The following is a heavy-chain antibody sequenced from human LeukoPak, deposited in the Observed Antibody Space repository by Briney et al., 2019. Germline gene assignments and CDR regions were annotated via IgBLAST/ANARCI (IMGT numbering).Heavy chain of an antibody. CDR1: GGSFSGYY. V-gene: IGHV4-34*01. CDR2: INHSGST. CDR3: ARGLRLLWFGESISRPYGMDV. J-gene: IGHJ6*02. D-gene: IGHD3-10*01. Sequence: SETLSLTCAVYGGSFSGYYWSWIRQPPGKGLEWIGEINHSGSTNYNPSLKSRVTISVDTSKNQFSLKLSSVTAADTAVYYCARGLRLLWFGESISRPYGMDVWGQGTTVTVSS.